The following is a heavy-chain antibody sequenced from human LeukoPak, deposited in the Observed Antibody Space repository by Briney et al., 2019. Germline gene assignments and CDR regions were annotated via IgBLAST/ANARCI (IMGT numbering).Heavy chain of an antibody. CDR1: GGSISSRSYY. Sequence: PSETLSLTCTVSGGSISSRSYYWGWIRQPPGKGLEWIGKISDSGNTNYNPSLKSRVTISVDTSKNQFSLKLSSVTAADTAVYYCARGTIAASDPWGQGTLVTVSS. CDR3: ARGTIAASDP. CDR2: ISDSGNT. D-gene: IGHD6-13*01. V-gene: IGHV4-39*07. J-gene: IGHJ5*02.